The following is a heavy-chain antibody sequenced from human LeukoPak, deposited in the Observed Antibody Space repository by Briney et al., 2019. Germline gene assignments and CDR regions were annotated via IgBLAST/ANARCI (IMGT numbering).Heavy chain of an antibody. CDR1: GGSISSYY. J-gene: IGHJ4*02. CDR2: IYYSGST. V-gene: IGHV4-59*01. CDR3: ARARCSSYSFDY. Sequence: SETLSLTCTVSGGSISSYYWSWIRQPPGKGLEWTGYIYYSGSTNYNPSLKSRVTISVDTPKNQFSLKLSSVTAADTAVYYCARARCSSYSFDYWGQGTLVTASS. D-gene: IGHD6-13*01.